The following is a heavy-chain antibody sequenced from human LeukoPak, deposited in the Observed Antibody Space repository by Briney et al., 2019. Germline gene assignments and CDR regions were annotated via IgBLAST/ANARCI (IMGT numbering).Heavy chain of an antibody. Sequence: ASVKVSCKASGYTFTSYGISWVRQAPGQGLEWMGWISAYNGNTNYAQKLQGRVTMTTDTSTSTAYMELRSLRSDDTAVYYCARVEEGYGSGRRGNFYYYYMDVWGKGTTVTISS. J-gene: IGHJ6*03. V-gene: IGHV1-18*01. CDR2: ISAYNGNT. CDR3: ARVEEGYGSGRRGNFYYYYMDV. D-gene: IGHD3-10*01. CDR1: GYTFTSYG.